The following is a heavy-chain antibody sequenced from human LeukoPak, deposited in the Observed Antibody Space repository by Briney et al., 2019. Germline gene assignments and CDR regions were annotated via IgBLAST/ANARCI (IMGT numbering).Heavy chain of an antibody. Sequence: GGSLRLSCIASGFTFSSYAMTWVRQAPGKGLEWVSSIFSDGGTSYGDSVKGRFTISRDNSKNTVFLQMDSLRAEDTAIFYCGRDPNGNYVGAFEFWSRGTLVTVSS. CDR1: GFTFSSYA. CDR2: IFSDGGT. CDR3: GRDPNGNYVGAFEF. J-gene: IGHJ3*01. V-gene: IGHV3-23*01. D-gene: IGHD4-11*01.